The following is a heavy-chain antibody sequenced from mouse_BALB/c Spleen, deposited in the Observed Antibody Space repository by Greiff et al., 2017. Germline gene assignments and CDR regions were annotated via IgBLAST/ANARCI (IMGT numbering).Heavy chain of an antibody. J-gene: IGHJ3*01. CDR1: GYTFTDYW. V-gene: IGHV1-69*01. Sequence: QVQLQQPGAELVMPGASVKMSCKASGYTFTDYWMHWVKQRPGQGLEWIGAIDTSDSYTSYNQKFKGKATLTVDESSSTAYMQLSSLTSEDSAVYYCARPDSYWGQGTLVTVSA. CDR3: ARPDSY. CDR2: IDTSDSYT.